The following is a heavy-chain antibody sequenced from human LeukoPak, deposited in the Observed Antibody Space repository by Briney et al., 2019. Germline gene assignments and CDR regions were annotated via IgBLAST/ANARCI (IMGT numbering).Heavy chain of an antibody. J-gene: IGHJ4*02. CDR3: ARPRRRGPAAIGY. CDR2: MNPNGGNT. V-gene: IGHV1-8*03. CDR1: GYTFTSYD. D-gene: IGHD2-2*01. Sequence: ASVKVSCKASGYTFTSYDINWVRQAPGQGLEWMGWMNPNGGNTDYAQKFQGRVTITRNTSISTAYMELSSLRSEDTAVYYCARPRRRGPAAIGYWGQGTLVTVSS.